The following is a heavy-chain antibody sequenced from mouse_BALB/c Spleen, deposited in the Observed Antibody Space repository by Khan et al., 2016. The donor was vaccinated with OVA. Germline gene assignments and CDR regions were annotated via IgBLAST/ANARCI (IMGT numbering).Heavy chain of an antibody. CDR1: GYSITSNYA. CDR2: ISYSGST. V-gene: IGHV3-2*02. Sequence: VQLKESGPGLVKPSQSLSLTCTVTGYSITSNYAWNWIRQFPGNKLEWMGYISYSGSTNYNPSLKSRISITRDTSKNQFFLKLNSVTTEDTATDYCARGNYYGYDMDYWGQGTSITVSS. J-gene: IGHJ4*01. CDR3: ARGNYYGYDMDY. D-gene: IGHD1-1*01.